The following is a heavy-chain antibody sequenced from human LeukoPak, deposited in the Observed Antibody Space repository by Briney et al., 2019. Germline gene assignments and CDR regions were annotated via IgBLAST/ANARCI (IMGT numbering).Heavy chain of an antibody. CDR3: ARGIQYNWFDS. CDR1: GFTFSSYT. CDR2: ISSSSGTI. Sequence: GGSLRLSCAASGFTFSSYTMNWVRQAPGKGLEWVSYISSSSGTIYYADSVKGRFTISRDNAQNSLYLQMNSLRAEDTAVYYCARGIQYNWFDSWGQGTLVTVSS. J-gene: IGHJ5*01. V-gene: IGHV3-48*04. D-gene: IGHD5-18*01.